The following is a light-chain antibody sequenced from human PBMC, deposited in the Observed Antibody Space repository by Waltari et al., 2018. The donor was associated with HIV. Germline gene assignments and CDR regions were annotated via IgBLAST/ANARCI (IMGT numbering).Light chain of an antibody. CDR2: DVS. Sequence: QSALTQPASVSGSPGQSLTISCTGTSSDVGGYNYVSWYQQHPGKAPKLMIYDVSNRPSGVSNRFSGSKSGNTASLTISGLQAEDEADYCCSSYTSSSTLVVFGGGTKLTVL. CDR3: SSYTSSSTLVV. V-gene: IGLV2-14*03. J-gene: IGLJ2*01. CDR1: SSDVGGYNY.